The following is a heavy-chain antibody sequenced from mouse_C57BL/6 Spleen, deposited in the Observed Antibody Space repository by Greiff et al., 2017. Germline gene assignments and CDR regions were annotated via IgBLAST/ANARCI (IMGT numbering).Heavy chain of an antibody. CDR1: GYTFTDYY. J-gene: IGHJ4*01. Sequence: EVQLQQSGPVLVKPGASVKMSCKASGYTFTDYYMNWVKQSHGKSLEWIGVINPYNGGTSYNQKFKGKATLTVDKSSSTAYMELNSLTSEDSAVYYCARGIYYDYEDAMDYWGQGTSVTVSS. CDR3: ARGIYYDYEDAMDY. CDR2: INPYNGGT. V-gene: IGHV1-19*01. D-gene: IGHD2-4*01.